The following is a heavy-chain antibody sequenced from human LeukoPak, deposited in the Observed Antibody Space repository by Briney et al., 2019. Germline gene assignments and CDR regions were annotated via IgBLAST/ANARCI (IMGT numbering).Heavy chain of an antibody. CDR1: GFSLTEYS. D-gene: IGHD6-19*01. CDR2: ISFDGSSK. CDR3: AREPGSSGWFYYYYGMDV. V-gene: IGHV3-30*03. J-gene: IGHJ6*02. Sequence: PGGSLRLSCAVSGFSLTEYSMHWVRQAPGKGLEWVAVISFDGSSKYYADSVKGRFTISRDNSKNTLYLQMNSLRAEDTAVYYCAREPGSSGWFYYYYGMDVWGQGTTVTVSS.